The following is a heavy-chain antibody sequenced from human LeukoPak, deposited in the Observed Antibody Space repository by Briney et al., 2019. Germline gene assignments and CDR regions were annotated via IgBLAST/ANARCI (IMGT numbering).Heavy chain of an antibody. CDR3: ARGAVAGPNYFEY. Sequence: SETLSLTCTLSGGSISSSSYYWGWIRQPPGKGLEWIGSLYYSGNTYYNPALRSRVTISIDMSKRQFSLKLNSVTAADTAVYYCARGAVAGPNYFEYWGQGTLVTVSS. CDR2: LYYSGNT. J-gene: IGHJ4*02. CDR1: GGSISSSSYY. V-gene: IGHV4-39*01. D-gene: IGHD6-19*01.